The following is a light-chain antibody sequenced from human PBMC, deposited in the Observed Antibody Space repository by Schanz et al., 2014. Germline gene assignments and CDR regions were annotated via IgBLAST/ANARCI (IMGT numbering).Light chain of an antibody. Sequence: DIQMTQSPSSVTASVGDRVTITCRASQDIAIWLAWYQQSPGKAPKLLISAASGLQSGVPSRFVGSGSGTDFTLTITSLQPEDSATYYCQQSYSTALTFGGGTKVEIK. CDR3: QQSYSTALT. V-gene: IGKV1-12*01. CDR2: AAS. J-gene: IGKJ4*01. CDR1: QDIAIW.